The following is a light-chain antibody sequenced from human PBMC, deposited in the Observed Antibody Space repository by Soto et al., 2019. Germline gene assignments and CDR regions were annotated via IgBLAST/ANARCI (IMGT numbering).Light chain of an antibody. CDR3: MQALQSLT. CDR2: FGS. Sequence: EIVMTQSPLTLPVTPGEPASISCRSSQSLLYNNTYNYLDWYVQKPGQSPQLLIYFGSNRAPGVPDRFSGSGSGTDSKLKINRVEAEDVGTYYCMQALQSLTFGQGTRMEIK. V-gene: IGKV2-28*01. CDR1: QSLLYNNTYNY. J-gene: IGKJ5*01.